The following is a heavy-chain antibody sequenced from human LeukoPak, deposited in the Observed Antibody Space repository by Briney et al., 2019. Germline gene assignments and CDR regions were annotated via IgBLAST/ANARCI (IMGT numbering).Heavy chain of an antibody. V-gene: IGHV1-18*01. J-gene: IGHJ6*03. CDR3: ARGVGGYSSSWLPREDYYYYMDV. CDR2: ISAYNGNT. CDR1: GYTFTSYG. Sequence: GASVKVSCKASGYTFTSYGISWVRQAPGQGLEWMGWISAYNGNTNYAQKLQGRVTMTTDTSTSTAYMELRSLRSDDTAVYYCARGVGGYSSSWLPREDYYYYMDVWGKGATVTASS. D-gene: IGHD6-13*01.